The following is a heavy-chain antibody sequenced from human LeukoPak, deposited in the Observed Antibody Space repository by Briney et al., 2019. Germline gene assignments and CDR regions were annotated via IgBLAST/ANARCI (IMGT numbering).Heavy chain of an antibody. Sequence: PGGSLRLSCAASGFAFSSYAMSWVRQPPGKGLEWVSVISRRDDYTYYADSVKGRFTISRDNSKNTLYLQMNSLRAEDTAVYYCAKDAGWTATHGFDIWGQGTMVTVSS. D-gene: IGHD2-21*02. CDR3: AKDAGWTATHGFDI. J-gene: IGHJ3*02. CDR2: ISRRDDYT. V-gene: IGHV3-23*01. CDR1: GFAFSSYA.